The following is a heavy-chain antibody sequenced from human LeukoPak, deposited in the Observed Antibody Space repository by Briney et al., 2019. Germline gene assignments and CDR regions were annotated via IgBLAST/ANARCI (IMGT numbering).Heavy chain of an antibody. V-gene: IGHV1-46*03. CDR2: INPSGGST. Sequence: ASVKVSCKASGYTFTSYYMHWVQQAPGQGLEWMGIINPSGGSTSYAQKFQGRVTMTRDTSTSTVYMELSSLRSEDTAVYYCAIQGLLGAKNPDRRYCSSTSCYRGPYYYYYYMDVWGKGTTVTVSS. D-gene: IGHD2-2*02. CDR1: GYTFTSYY. CDR3: AIQGLLGAKNPDRRYCSSTSCYRGPYYYYYYMDV. J-gene: IGHJ6*03.